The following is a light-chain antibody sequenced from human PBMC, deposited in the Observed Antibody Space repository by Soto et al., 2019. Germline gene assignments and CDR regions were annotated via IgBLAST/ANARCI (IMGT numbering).Light chain of an antibody. Sequence: QSVLTQPPSASGTPGQRVTISCSGSSSNIGSNSVYWYQQLPGTAPKLLIYRNNQRPSGVPDRFSGSKSGTSASLTISGLRSEDEADYYCAAWDDSLTGQGVFGGGTKVTVL. CDR1: SSNIGSNS. V-gene: IGLV1-47*01. CDR2: RNN. J-gene: IGLJ2*01. CDR3: AAWDDSLTGQGV.